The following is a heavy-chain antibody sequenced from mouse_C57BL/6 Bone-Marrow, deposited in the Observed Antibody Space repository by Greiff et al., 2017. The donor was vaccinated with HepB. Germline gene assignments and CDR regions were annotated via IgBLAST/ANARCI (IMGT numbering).Heavy chain of an antibody. CDR3: AREGVLLWSYVDY. V-gene: IGHV5-4*01. D-gene: IGHD2-1*01. Sequence: EVKLMESGGGLVKPGGSLKLSCAASGFTFSSYAMSWVRQTPEKRLEWVATISDGGSYTYYPDNVKGRFTISRDNAKNNLYLQMSHLKSEDTAMYYCAREGVLLWSYVDYWGQGTTLTVSS. CDR2: ISDGGSYT. J-gene: IGHJ2*01. CDR1: GFTFSSYA.